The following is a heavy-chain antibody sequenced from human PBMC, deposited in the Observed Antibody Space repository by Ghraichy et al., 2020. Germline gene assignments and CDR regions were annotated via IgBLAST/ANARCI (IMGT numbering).Heavy chain of an antibody. J-gene: IGHJ4*02. V-gene: IGHV5-51*01. CDR3: ARFPDDDILTGYYPDY. Sequence: GESLNISCKGSGYSFTSYWIGWVRQMPGKGLEWMGIIYPGDSDTRYSPSFQGQVTISADKSISTAYLQWSSLKASDTAMYYCARFPDDDILTGYYPDYWGQGTLVTVSS. CDR1: GYSFTSYW. D-gene: IGHD3-9*01. CDR2: IYPGDSDT.